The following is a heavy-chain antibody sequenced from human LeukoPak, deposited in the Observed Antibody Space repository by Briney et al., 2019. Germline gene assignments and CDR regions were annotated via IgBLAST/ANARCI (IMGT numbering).Heavy chain of an antibody. D-gene: IGHD2-2*01. V-gene: IGHV3-30*04. CDR1: GFTFSGYA. J-gene: IGHJ5*02. CDR2: ISYDGSNK. Sequence: GGSLRLSCAASGFTFSGYAIHWVRQAPGKGLEWVAVISYDGSNKFYADSVKGRFTISRDNSKNTLYLQMNSLRTEDTAVYYCAGVPAAPGWFDPWGQGTLVTVSS. CDR3: AGVPAAPGWFDP.